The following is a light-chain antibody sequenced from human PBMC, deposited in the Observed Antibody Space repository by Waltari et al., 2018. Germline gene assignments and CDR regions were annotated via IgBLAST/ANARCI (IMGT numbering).Light chain of an antibody. CDR3: LSADHSVDHRV. J-gene: IGLJ3*02. CDR2: EDM. CDR1: ALPRNY. Sequence: SYELRQPPSVSVYPGQTARITCLGDALPRNYAYWYQQKSGQPPVIVIYEDMKRPSGIPERFSGSNSGAVATLTISGAQFDDEADYYCLSADHSVDHRVFGGGTKLTVL. V-gene: IGLV3-10*01.